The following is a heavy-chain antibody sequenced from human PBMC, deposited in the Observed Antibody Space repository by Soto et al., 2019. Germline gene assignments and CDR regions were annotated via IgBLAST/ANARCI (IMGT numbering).Heavy chain of an antibody. CDR1: GYTFTSHG. Sequence: QVPLVQSGAEVKKPGASVKVSCKASGYTFTSHGIIWVRQAPGQGPEWMGWISASNGDTNYAQKFQGRLIVTTDTSTSTGYMELRSVRSEDSAVYYCARMVRGSNIDNYHYMDVWGTGTTVTVSS. V-gene: IGHV1-18*01. D-gene: IGHD3-10*01. CDR2: ISASNGDT. CDR3: ARMVRGSNIDNYHYMDV. J-gene: IGHJ6*03.